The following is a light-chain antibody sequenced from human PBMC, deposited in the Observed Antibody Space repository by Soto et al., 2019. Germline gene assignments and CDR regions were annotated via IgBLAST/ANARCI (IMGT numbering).Light chain of an antibody. Sequence: DIPMTQSPSTLSASVGDRVTITCRASQSISSWLAGYQQKPWKASKLLVYKDTSLESGGASRFSGSGSGTVFTLTISGLEPDDFATDNSQQYNSSPTCGEGTKVEIK. J-gene: IGKJ1*01. CDR1: QSISSW. V-gene: IGKV1-5*03. CDR3: QQYNSSPT. CDR2: KDT.